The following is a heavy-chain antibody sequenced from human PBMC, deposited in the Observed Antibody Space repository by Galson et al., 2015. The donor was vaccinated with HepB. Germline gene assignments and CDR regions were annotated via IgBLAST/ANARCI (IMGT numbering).Heavy chain of an antibody. CDR3: ARGYSSGWYYYYGMDV. Sequence: SLRLSCAASGFTVSGNFMSWVRQAPGKGLVWVSDIYSAGNTYYADSVKGRFTISRDKSKNTLYLQMNTLRAEDTAVYYCARGYSSGWYYYYGMDVWGQGTTVTVSS. CDR2: IYSAGNT. D-gene: IGHD6-19*01. CDR1: GFTVSGNF. V-gene: IGHV3-66*01. J-gene: IGHJ6*02.